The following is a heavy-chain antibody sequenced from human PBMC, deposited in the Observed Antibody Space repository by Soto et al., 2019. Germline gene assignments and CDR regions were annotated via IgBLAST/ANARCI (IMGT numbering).Heavy chain of an antibody. CDR3: ARGVDGSGILDE. CDR2: IYYSGTT. V-gene: IGHV4-59*12. J-gene: IGHJ4*02. D-gene: IGHD3-10*01. Sequence: PSETLSLTCTVSGGSISNYYWTWIRQPPGKGLQWIGYIYYSGTTNYNPSLKSRVTISVDTSKNQFSLKLSSVTAADTAVYYCARGVDGSGILDEWGQGTLVTVSS. CDR1: GGSISNYY.